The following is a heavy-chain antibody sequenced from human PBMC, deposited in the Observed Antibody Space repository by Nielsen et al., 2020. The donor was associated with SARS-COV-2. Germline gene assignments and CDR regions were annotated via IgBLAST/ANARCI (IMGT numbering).Heavy chain of an antibody. J-gene: IGHJ6*02. D-gene: IGHD3-16*01. Sequence: SVKVSCKASGYTFTGYYMHWVRQAPGQGLEWMGRINPNSGGTNYAQKFQGRVTMTRDTSISTAYMELSRLRSDDTAVYYCAREKGSYGPAGYGMDVWGQGTTVTVSS. CDR3: AREKGSYGPAGYGMDV. CDR2: INPNSGGT. CDR1: GYTFTGYY. V-gene: IGHV1-2*06.